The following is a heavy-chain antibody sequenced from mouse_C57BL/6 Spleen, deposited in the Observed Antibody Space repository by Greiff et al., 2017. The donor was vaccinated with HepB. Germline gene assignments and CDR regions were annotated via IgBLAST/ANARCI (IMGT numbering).Heavy chain of an antibody. CDR2: INPNNGGT. V-gene: IGHV1-26*01. Sequence: EVQLQQSGPELVKPGASVKISCKASGYTFTDYYMNWVKQSQGKSLEWIGDINPNNGGTSYNQKFKGKATLTVDKSTNKANMELSILTTEDSAVYYCARGGGYGSSDDYFDYWGQGTTLTVSS. CDR1: GYTFTDYY. J-gene: IGHJ2*01. D-gene: IGHD1-1*01. CDR3: ARGGGYGSSDDYFDY.